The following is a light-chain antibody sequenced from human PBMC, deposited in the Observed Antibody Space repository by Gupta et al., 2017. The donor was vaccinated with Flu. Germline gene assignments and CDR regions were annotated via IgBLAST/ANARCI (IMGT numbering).Light chain of an antibody. CDR1: QSVSSY. J-gene: IGKJ3*01. Sequence: EIVLTQSPATLSLSPGERATLSCRASQSVSSYLAWYQQKPGQAPRLLIYDASNRATGIPARFSGSGAGTDFTLTISSLEPEDFAVYYCQQRTNGPPAFTFGHWTKVDIK. V-gene: IGKV3-11*01. CDR2: DAS. CDR3: QQRTNGPPAFT.